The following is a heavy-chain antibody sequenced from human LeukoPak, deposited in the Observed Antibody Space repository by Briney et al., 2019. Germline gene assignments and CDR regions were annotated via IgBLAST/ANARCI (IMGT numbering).Heavy chain of an antibody. D-gene: IGHD3-16*01. Sequence: SQTLSLTCAIAGDSVSINCAAWIWIRQSPSRGLEWLGRTYYRSKWYNDYAVSVKSRITINPDTSKNQFSLQLNSVTPDDTAVYYCAGEGGRGLGADYWGQGTLVTVSS. J-gene: IGHJ4*02. CDR3: AGEGGRGLGADY. CDR2: TYYRSKWYN. CDR1: GDSVSINCAA. V-gene: IGHV6-1*01.